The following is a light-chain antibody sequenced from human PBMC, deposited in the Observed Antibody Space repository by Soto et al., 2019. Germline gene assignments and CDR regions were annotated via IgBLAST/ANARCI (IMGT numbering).Light chain of an antibody. CDR1: TSNVGSNY. Sequence: QTVVTQPPSASGTPGQTVTMSCSGSTSNVGSNYVYWYQQLPGAAPKLLIYTNSQRPSGVPDRFSGSKSDTSASLAISGLRSEDEADYYCAAWDDSLSGVVFGGGTKLTVL. CDR2: TNS. CDR3: AAWDDSLSGVV. V-gene: IGLV1-47*01. J-gene: IGLJ3*02.